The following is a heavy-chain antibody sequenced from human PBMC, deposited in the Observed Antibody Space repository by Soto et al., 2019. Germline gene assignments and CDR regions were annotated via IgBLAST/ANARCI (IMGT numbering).Heavy chain of an antibody. Sequence: QVQLVESGGGVVQPGRSLRLSCAASGFTFTNYGMHWVRQAPGKGLEWLSVIYYDGNSKYYADSVKGRFTISRDNSKNTLSLQMNSLRGEDTAVYYCAREKTGLYGWFDPWGQGTLVTVSS. J-gene: IGHJ5*02. CDR3: AREKTGLYGWFDP. CDR1: GFTFTNYG. CDR2: IYYDGNSK. D-gene: IGHD6-19*01. V-gene: IGHV3-33*01.